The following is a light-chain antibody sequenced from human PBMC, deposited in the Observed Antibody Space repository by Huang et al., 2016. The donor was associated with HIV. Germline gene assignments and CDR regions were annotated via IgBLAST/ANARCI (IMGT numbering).Light chain of an antibody. CDR3: MQGTHWPQT. V-gene: IGKV2-30*02. CDR1: HSLLHSDGNTY. Sequence: DVVLTQSPLSLPVTLGQPASISCTSSHSLLHSDGNTYLTWFLQRPGQSPRRLIYKVSNRDFGVPARFSGSGSGADFTLTISRVEADDIGVYYCMQGTHWPQTFGQGTKVEVK. CDR2: KVS. J-gene: IGKJ1*01.